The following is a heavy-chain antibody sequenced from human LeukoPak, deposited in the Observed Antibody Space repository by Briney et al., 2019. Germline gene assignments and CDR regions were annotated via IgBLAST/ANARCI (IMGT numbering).Heavy chain of an antibody. Sequence: GGSLRLSCAASGFTFSDYYMSWIRQAPGKAPEWVSYISSSGGTIHYADSVKGRFTISRDNAKNSLYLQMNSLRAEDTAVYYCARVGGGILTGYYDYYYYGMDVWGQGTTVTVSS. J-gene: IGHJ6*02. CDR2: ISSSGGTI. D-gene: IGHD3-9*01. CDR3: ARVGGGILTGYYDYYYYGMDV. CDR1: GFTFSDYY. V-gene: IGHV3-11*04.